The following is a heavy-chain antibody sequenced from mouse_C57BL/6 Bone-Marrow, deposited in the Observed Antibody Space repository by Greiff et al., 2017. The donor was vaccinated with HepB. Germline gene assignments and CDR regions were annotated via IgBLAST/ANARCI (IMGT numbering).Heavy chain of an antibody. CDR1: GFTFSSYA. D-gene: IGHD3-2*02. J-gene: IGHJ2*01. Sequence: EVQLQESGGGLVKPGGSLKLSCAASGFTFSSYAMSWVRQTPEKRLEWVATISDGGSYTYYPDNVKGRFTISRDNAKNNLYLQMSHLKSEDTAMYYCARRQLRLYYFDYWGQGTTLTVSS. V-gene: IGHV5-4*03. CDR2: ISDGGSYT. CDR3: ARRQLRLYYFDY.